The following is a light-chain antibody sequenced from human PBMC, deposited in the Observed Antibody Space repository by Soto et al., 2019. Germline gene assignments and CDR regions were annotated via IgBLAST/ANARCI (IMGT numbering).Light chain of an antibody. J-gene: IGKJ5*01. CDR1: QSISNY. CDR3: QQTYSTPIT. V-gene: IGKV1-39*01. CDR2: AAS. Sequence: DIQMAQAPSSLSASVGDRVTIACRASQSISNYLNWYQQRPGKAPKLLIYAASSLQSGVPSRFSGSGSGTDFTLTISSLQPEDFVTYYCQQTYSTPITFAQGTRLEI.